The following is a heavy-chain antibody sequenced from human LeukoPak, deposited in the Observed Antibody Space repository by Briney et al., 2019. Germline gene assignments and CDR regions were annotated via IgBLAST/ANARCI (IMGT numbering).Heavy chain of an antibody. V-gene: IGHV3-30*03. Sequence: GRSLRLSCAASGFTFNDYGRHWVRQAPGEGLEWVAVISYDGSNINYADSVKGRFTISRGNSKNTLYLQMNSLRTDDTAVYYCARRRTGGSGSYFCLDVWGKGTTVTVSS. CDR2: ISYDGSNI. CDR3: ARRRTGGSGSYFCLDV. CDR1: GFTFNDYG. D-gene: IGHD3-10*01. J-gene: IGHJ6*04.